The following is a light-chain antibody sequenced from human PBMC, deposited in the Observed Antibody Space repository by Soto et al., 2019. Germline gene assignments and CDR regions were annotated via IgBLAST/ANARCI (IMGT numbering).Light chain of an antibody. J-gene: IGKJ4*01. CDR1: QSIDSW. Sequence: DIQMTQSPSTLSASVGDRVTITCRASQSIDSWLAWYQQKPGKAPNLLIYKTSNLENGVPSRFSGSGSGTEFSLTISSLEPDDFATYYCQQYKSFSLTFGGGTKVDIK. CDR2: KTS. CDR3: QQYKSFSLT. V-gene: IGKV1-5*03.